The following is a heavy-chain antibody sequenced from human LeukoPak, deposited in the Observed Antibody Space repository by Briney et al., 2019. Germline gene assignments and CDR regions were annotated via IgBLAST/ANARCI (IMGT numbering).Heavy chain of an antibody. CDR2: IKSKTDGGTT. D-gene: IGHD3-22*01. CDR3: TTETYYYDSSGYYSVYYFDY. J-gene: IGHJ4*02. Sequence: PGGSLRLSCAASGFTFSNAWMSWVRQAPGKGLEWVGRIKSKTDGGTTDYAAPVKGRFTISRDDSKNTLYLQMNSLKTEDTAVYYCTTETYYYDSSGYYSVYYFDYWGQGTLVTVSS. V-gene: IGHV3-15*01. CDR1: GFTFSNAW.